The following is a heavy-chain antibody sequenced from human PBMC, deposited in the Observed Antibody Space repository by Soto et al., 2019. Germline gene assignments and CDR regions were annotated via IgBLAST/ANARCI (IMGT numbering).Heavy chain of an antibody. CDR2: ISAYNVNT. V-gene: IGHV1-18*01. CDR3: ARVKITVTKGAFDI. J-gene: IGHJ3*02. CDR1: GYTFTTYG. Sequence: ASVKVSCQTSGYTFTTYGITWVRQAPGQGLEWMGWISAYNVNTNYVQNLQGRVTITTDTSTSTAYMELRSLRSDDTAVYYCARVKITVTKGAFDIWGQGTRVT. D-gene: IGHD4-17*01.